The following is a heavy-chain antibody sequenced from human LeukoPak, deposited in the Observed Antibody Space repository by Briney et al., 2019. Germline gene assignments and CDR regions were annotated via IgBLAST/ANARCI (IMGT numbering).Heavy chain of an antibody. Sequence: ASVPVSCKASGYTFTSYYMHWVRQPPGQGREWMGIINPSGGSTSYAQKFQGRVTMTRDTSTSTVYMELSSLRSEDTAVYYCARDPGGDLYHDAFDIWGQGTMVTVSS. J-gene: IGHJ3*02. CDR3: ARDPGGDLYHDAFDI. V-gene: IGHV1-46*03. CDR1: GYTFTSYY. D-gene: IGHD4-17*01. CDR2: INPSGGST.